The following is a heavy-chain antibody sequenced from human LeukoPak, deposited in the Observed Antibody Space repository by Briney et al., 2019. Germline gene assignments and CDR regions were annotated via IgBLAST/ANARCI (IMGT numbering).Heavy chain of an antibody. CDR1: GYTFTNFG. CDR3: ARVGPLVVVPAARPFDP. J-gene: IGHJ5*02. D-gene: IGHD2-2*01. Sequence: GASVKVSCKASGYTFTNFGISWVRQAPGQGLEWMGWISAYNGNTNYAQKLQGRVTMTTDTSTSTAYMELRSLRSDDTAVYYCARVGPLVVVPAARPFDPWGQGTLVTVSS. CDR2: ISAYNGNT. V-gene: IGHV1-18*01.